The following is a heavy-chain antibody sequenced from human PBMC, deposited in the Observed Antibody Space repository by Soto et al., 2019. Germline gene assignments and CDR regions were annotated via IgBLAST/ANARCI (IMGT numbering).Heavy chain of an antibody. CDR3: AFRNYYGSGSYYNGPFDY. V-gene: IGHV1-24*01. D-gene: IGHD3-10*01. Sequence: ASLKVSCKVSGYTLTELSMHWVRQAPGKGLEWMGGFDPEDGETIYAQKFQGRVTMTEDTSTDTAYMELSSLRSEDTAVYYCAFRNYYGSGSYYNGPFDYWGQGTLVTVSS. CDR2: FDPEDGET. J-gene: IGHJ4*02. CDR1: GYTLTELS.